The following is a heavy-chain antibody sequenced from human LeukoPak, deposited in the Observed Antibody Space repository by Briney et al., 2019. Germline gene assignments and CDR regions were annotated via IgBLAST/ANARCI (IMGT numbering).Heavy chain of an antibody. CDR1: GGSISSSNW. CDR2: IHHSGST. Sequence: GTLSLTCAVSGGSISSSNWWSWIRQPPGKGLEWIGEIHHSGSTHYNPSLKSPVTISVGKSKNQFSLKLTSVTAADTAVYYCAKRDGSGWYLDSWGQGTLVTVSS. V-gene: IGHV4-4*02. J-gene: IGHJ4*02. CDR3: AKRDGSGWYLDS. D-gene: IGHD6-19*01.